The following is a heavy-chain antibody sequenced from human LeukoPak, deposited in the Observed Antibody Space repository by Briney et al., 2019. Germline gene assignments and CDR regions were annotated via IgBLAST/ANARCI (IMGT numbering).Heavy chain of an antibody. D-gene: IGHD3-9*01. CDR1: GYGFTSYW. V-gene: IGHV5-51*01. CDR2: IYPGDSDT. J-gene: IGHJ4*02. CDR3: ARLRGYDILTGYPFDY. Sequence: GESLKISCKGSGYGFTSYWIGWERQMPGKGLEWMGIIYPGDSDTRYSPSFQGQVTISADKSISTAYLQWSSLKASDTAMYYCARLRGYDILTGYPFDYWGQGTLVTVSS.